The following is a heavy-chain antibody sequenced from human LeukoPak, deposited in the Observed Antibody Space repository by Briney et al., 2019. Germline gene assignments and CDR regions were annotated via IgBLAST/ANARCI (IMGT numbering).Heavy chain of an antibody. CDR1: GYTFSDFY. V-gene: IGHV1-2*02. D-gene: IGHD3-10*01. Sequence: GASVKVSCKASGYTFSDFYIQWVRQAPGQGLEWMAWINPNHGGTNIAQKFQGRVTVTRDTSISTAYMELSRLRSDDTAVYYCASIAIGSGSSRDVWGKGTTVTVSS. CDR2: INPNHGGT. J-gene: IGHJ6*04. CDR3: ASIAIGSGSSRDV.